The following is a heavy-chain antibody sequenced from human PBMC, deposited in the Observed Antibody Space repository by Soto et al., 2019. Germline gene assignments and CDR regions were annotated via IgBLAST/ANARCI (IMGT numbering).Heavy chain of an antibody. Sequence: ASVKVSCKASGYTFTSYGISWVRQAHGQGLEWMGWISAYNGNTNYAQKLQGRVTMTTDTSTSTAYMELRSLRSDDTAVYYCAREGQWLVLSYYYYYYGMDVWGQGTTVTVSS. CDR1: GYTFTSYG. CDR3: AREGQWLVLSYYYYYYGMDV. V-gene: IGHV1-18*04. D-gene: IGHD6-19*01. J-gene: IGHJ6*02. CDR2: ISAYNGNT.